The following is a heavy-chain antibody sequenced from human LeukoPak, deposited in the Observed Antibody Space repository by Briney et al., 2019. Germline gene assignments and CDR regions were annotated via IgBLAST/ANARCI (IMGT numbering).Heavy chain of an antibody. CDR1: GGSINSYY. D-gene: IGHD6-19*01. CDR3: ARGGWSLDY. V-gene: IGHV4-59*12. J-gene: IGHJ4*02. Sequence: PSETLSLTCTVSGGSINSYYWSWIRKPPGKGLEWIGYIYYSGATNCNPSLGSRVTISVDTSNNKFSLNLRSVTAADTAIYYCARGGWSLDYWGKGILVTVSS. CDR2: IYYSGAT.